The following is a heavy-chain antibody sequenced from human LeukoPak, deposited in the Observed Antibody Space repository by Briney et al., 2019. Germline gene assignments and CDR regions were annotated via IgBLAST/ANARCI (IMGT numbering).Heavy chain of an antibody. D-gene: IGHD3-22*01. CDR3: ARVVASSGYSLGLAFDI. Sequence: ASVTVSCKASGYTFTSYYMHWVRQAPGQGLEWMGIINPSGGSTSYAQKFQGRVTMTRDMSTSTVYMELSSLRSEDTAVYYCARVVASSGYSLGLAFDIWGQGTMVTVSS. CDR2: INPSGGST. CDR1: GYTFTSYY. V-gene: IGHV1-46*01. J-gene: IGHJ3*02.